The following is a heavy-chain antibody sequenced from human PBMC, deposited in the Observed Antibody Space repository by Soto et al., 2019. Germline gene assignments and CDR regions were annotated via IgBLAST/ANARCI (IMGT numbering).Heavy chain of an antibody. CDR3: ARAHCSSTSCYNLYSYYGMDV. V-gene: IGHV3-30-3*01. J-gene: IGHJ6*02. CDR1: GFTFSSYA. CDR2: ISYDGSNK. Sequence: GGSLRLSCAASGFTFSSYAMHWVRQAPGKGLEWVAVISYDGSNKYYADSVKGRFTISRDNSKNTLYLQMNSLRAEDTAVYYCARAHCSSTSCYNLYSYYGMDVWGQGTTVTVSS. D-gene: IGHD2-2*02.